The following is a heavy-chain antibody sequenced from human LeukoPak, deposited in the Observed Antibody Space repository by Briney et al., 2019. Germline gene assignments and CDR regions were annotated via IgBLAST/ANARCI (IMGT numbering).Heavy chain of an antibody. CDR2: INPNSGGT. D-gene: IGHD3-10*01. CDR1: GYTFTGYY. J-gene: IGHJ4*02. Sequence: GASVKVSCKASGYTFTGYYMHWVRQAPGQGLEWMGWINPNSGGTNYAQKFQGRVTMTRDTSISTAYMELSRLRSDDTAVYYCARQRSTRYGSGSYYPAWGQGTLVTVSS. V-gene: IGHV1-2*02. CDR3: ARQRSTRYGSGSYYPA.